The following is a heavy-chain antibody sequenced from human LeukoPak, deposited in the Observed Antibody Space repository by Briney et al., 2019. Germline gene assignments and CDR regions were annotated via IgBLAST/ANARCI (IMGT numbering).Heavy chain of an antibody. J-gene: IGHJ3*02. CDR2: INPNSGGT. D-gene: IGHD3-22*01. Sequence: ASVKVSCKASGYTFTGYYMHWVRQAPGQGLEWMGWINPNSGGTNYAQKFQGRVTMTRDTSISTAYMELSRLRSDDTAVYYCARGELLHDSSGPRDAFDIWGQGTMVTVSS. CDR3: ARGELLHDSSGPRDAFDI. CDR1: GYTFTGYY. V-gene: IGHV1-2*02.